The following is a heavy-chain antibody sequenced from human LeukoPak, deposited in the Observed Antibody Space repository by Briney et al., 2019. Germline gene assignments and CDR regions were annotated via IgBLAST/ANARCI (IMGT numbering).Heavy chain of an antibody. CDR3: ARGGYSGYDEVPPLVY. J-gene: IGHJ4*02. CDR2: IYSGGST. CDR1: GFSLSTTY. V-gene: IGHV3-53*01. Sequence: GGSLRLFCGASGFSLSTTYMSWVRQAPGKGLEWVSDIYSGGSTYSADSVKGRFTISRDNSKNTLYLQMNSLRAEDTAVYYCARGGYSGYDEVPPLVYWGQGTLVTVSS. D-gene: IGHD5-12*01.